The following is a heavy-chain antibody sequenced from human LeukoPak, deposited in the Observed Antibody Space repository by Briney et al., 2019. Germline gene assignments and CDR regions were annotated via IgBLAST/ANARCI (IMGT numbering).Heavy chain of an antibody. Sequence: ASVRVSCKASGGTFSSYAISWVRQAPGQGLEWMGGIIPIFGTANYAQKFQGRVTITADESTSTAYMELSSLRSEDTAVYYCARESVQLDFHDAFDIWGQGTMVTVSS. V-gene: IGHV1-69*13. J-gene: IGHJ3*02. D-gene: IGHD1-1*01. CDR2: IIPIFGTA. CDR3: ARESVQLDFHDAFDI. CDR1: GGTFSSYA.